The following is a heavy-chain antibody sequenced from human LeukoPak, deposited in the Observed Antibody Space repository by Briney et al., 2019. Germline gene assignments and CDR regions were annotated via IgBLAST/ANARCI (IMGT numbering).Heavy chain of an antibody. CDR1: GFTVSSNY. Sequence: PGGSLRLSCAASGFTVSSNYMSGVRQAPGKGREWVSVIYSGSSTSYADSVKGRFTISRDNSNTTLYLHMNRLRAEDTAVYYCARVSSLYGGNAFDYWGQGTLVTVSS. J-gene: IGHJ4*02. CDR2: IYSGSST. D-gene: IGHD4/OR15-4a*01. V-gene: IGHV3-53*01. CDR3: ARVSSLYGGNAFDY.